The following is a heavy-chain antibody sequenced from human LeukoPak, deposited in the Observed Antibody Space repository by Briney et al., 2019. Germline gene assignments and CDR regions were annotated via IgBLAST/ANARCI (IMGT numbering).Heavy chain of an antibody. CDR2: ISGRGGTT. Sequence: GGSLRLSCAASGFTFSSYGMNWVRQAPGKGLEWVSGISGRGGTTYYADSVKGRFTISRDNSKNTLYLQMNSLRAEDTAVYYCAKDQRYDDNSDYYSLAPFDYWGQGTLVTVSS. CDR1: GFTFSSYG. CDR3: AKDQRYDDNSDYYSLAPFDY. D-gene: IGHD3-22*01. V-gene: IGHV3-23*01. J-gene: IGHJ4*02.